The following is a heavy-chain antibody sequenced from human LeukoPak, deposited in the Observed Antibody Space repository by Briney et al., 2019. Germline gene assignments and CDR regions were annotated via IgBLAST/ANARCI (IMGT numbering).Heavy chain of an antibody. D-gene: IGHD4-17*01. CDR1: GFTFSSYT. V-gene: IGHV3-21*01. CDR2: ITSSSSYI. J-gene: IGHJ4*02. CDR3: VRDGDHLGRDFDY. Sequence: GGSLRLSCAASGFTFSSYTMNWVRQAPGKGLEWVSSITSSSSYIYYADSVKGRFTISRDNAKNSLCLQMNRLRAEDTAVYYCVRDGDHLGRDFDYWGQGTLVTVSS.